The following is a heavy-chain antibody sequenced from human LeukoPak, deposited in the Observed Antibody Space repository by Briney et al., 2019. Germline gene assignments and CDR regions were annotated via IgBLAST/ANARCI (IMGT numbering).Heavy chain of an antibody. Sequence: GGSLRLSCAASGFTFSNAWMSWVRQAPGKGLEWVGIISRTSESIFYADSLKGRLTISRDNAKNSLYLQMNGLRAEDTAAYYCARGATDITRWFDPWGQGTLVIVSS. V-gene: IGHV3-21*01. J-gene: IGHJ5*02. D-gene: IGHD3-3*01. CDR2: ISRTSESI. CDR1: GFTFSNAW. CDR3: ARGATDITRWFDP.